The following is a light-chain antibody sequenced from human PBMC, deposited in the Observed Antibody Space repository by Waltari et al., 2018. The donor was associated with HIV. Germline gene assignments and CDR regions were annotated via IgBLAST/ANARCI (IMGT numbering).Light chain of an antibody. Sequence: DIQMTQSPSSLSASVGDRVTITCQSSQDISNYLNWYQQKPGKAPKLLIYEASNLETGVPSRFSGSGSVTDFTFTISSLQPEDIATYYCQQYDNLPYSFGQGTKLEIK. CDR1: QDISNY. J-gene: IGKJ2*03. CDR3: QQYDNLPYS. V-gene: IGKV1-33*01. CDR2: EAS.